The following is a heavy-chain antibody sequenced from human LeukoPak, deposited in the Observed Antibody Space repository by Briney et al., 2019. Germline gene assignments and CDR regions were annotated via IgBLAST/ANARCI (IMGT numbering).Heavy chain of an antibody. V-gene: IGHV4-34*01. CDR3: ARGRYYYGSGPYMDV. J-gene: IGHJ6*03. Sequence: SETLSLTCAVYGGSFSGYYWSWIRQPPGKGLEWIGEINHSESTNYNPSLKSRVAISVDTSKNQFSLKLSSVTAADTAVYYCARGRYYYGSGPYMDVWGKGTTVTVSS. CDR1: GGSFSGYY. D-gene: IGHD3-10*01. CDR2: INHSEST.